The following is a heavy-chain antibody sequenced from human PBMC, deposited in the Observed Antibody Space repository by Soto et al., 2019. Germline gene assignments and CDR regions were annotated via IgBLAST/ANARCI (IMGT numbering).Heavy chain of an antibody. Sequence: EVQLLESGGGLVQPGGSLRLSCAASGFTFSTYALSWVHQSPGTGLEWVSAVSGSGDDTYYTYSVKGRFTISRDKSKNPLSLQMDSLRVEDTATYYCAKVDRYSSGWSYYAPEYYYYEMDVWGQGTTVNVSS. CDR1: GFTFSTYA. CDR2: VSGSGDDT. D-gene: IGHD6-19*01. J-gene: IGHJ6*02. CDR3: AKVDRYSSGWSYYAPEYYYYEMDV. V-gene: IGHV3-23*01.